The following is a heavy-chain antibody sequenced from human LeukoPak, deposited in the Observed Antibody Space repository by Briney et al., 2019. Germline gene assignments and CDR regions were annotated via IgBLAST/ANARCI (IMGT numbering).Heavy chain of an antibody. Sequence: PSETLSLTCTVSGGSISGYYRTWIRQSPGKGLEWIGYIHYSGSTNYNPSLKSRVTISLDTSKSQFSLKLSSVTAADTAVYYCARADGTNYYYYGMDVWGQGTTVTVSS. CDR2: IHYSGST. J-gene: IGHJ6*02. V-gene: IGHV4-59*01. CDR1: GGSISGYY. CDR3: ARADGTNYYYYGMDV. D-gene: IGHD2-2*01.